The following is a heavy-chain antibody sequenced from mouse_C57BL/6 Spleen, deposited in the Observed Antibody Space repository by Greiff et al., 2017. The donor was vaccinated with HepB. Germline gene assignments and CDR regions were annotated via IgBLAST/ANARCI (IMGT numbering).Heavy chain of an antibody. Sequence: VQVVESGPGLVQPSQSLSITCTVSGFSLTSYGVHWVRQSPGKGLEWLGVIWSGGSTDYNAAFISRLSISKDNSKSNVFFKMNSLQADDTAIYYCARKGRTTVPFDYWGQGTTLTVSS. CDR1: GFSLTSYG. D-gene: IGHD1-1*01. CDR3: ARKGRTTVPFDY. V-gene: IGHV2-2*01. J-gene: IGHJ2*01. CDR2: IWSGGST.